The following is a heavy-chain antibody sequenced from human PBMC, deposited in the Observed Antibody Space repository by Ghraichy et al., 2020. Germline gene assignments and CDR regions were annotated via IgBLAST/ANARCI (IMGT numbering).Heavy chain of an antibody. V-gene: IGHV4-4*02. J-gene: IGHJ6*03. CDR3: ARGHRRYFYGSGLGKNYYYMDV. Sequence: SETLSLTCAVSGGSISSSNWWSWVRQPPGKGLEWIGEIYHSGSTNYNPSLKSRVTISVDKSKNQFSLKLSSVTAADTAVYYCARGHRRYFYGSGLGKNYYYMDVWGKGTTVTVSS. CDR1: GGSISSSNW. CDR2: IYHSGST. D-gene: IGHD3-10*01.